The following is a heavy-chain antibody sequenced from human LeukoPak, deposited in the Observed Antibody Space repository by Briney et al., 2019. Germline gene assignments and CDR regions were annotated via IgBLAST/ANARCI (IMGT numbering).Heavy chain of an antibody. D-gene: IGHD2-21*02. CDR1: GGTFSSYA. J-gene: IGHJ6*02. CDR3: ARDSLSALLPLYGMDV. Sequence: ASVKVSCKASGGTFSSYAISWVRQAPGQGLEWMGGIIPIFGTANYAQKFQGRVTITADESTSTAYMELSSLRSEDTAVYYCARDSLSALLPLYGMDVWGQGTTVTVSS. CDR2: IIPIFGTA. V-gene: IGHV1-69*01.